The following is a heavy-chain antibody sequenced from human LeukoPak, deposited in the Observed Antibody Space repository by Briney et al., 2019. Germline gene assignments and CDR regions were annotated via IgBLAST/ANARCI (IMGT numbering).Heavy chain of an antibody. J-gene: IGHJ4*02. CDR2: IHYSGST. CDR3: ARGELLYDS. D-gene: IGHD2-15*01. CDR1: GGSFSSADNY. V-gene: IGHV4-30-4*01. Sequence: SETLSLTCTVSGGSFSSADNYCSWIRQAPGKGLEWIGYIHYSGSTFYSPSLKSRVTMSVDTSKNQFSLKLNSVTAADTAVYYCARGELLYDSGGQGTLVTVS.